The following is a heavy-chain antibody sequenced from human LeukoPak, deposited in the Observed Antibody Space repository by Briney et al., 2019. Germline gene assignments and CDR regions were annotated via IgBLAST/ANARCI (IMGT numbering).Heavy chain of an antibody. CDR3: AKGTVSSGYSYYAMNV. CDR2: VSRDVRST. Sequence: PPRCLWPSCAASGFTPADYAMHWVRQTPGKGLEWVSLVSRDVRSTRYADSGNGRLTTSRDNSKNSLYLQMNSLRHEDTVLYYCAKGTVSSGYSYYAMNVWGKGTTVTVSS. J-gene: IGHJ6*04. D-gene: IGHD5-18*01. V-gene: IGHV3-43D*04. CDR1: GFTPADYA.